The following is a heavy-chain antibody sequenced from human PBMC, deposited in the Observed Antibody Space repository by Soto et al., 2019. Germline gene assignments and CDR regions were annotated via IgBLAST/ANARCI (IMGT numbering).Heavy chain of an antibody. Sequence: QITLKESGPALVKPTQTLTLTCTFSGFSLSTSGVGVGWVRQPPGKALEWLALIYSNDDKRFSTSLRSRLTITKDTATNQVVLRMTTMNHVYTATYYCTHVRGSGLYGMDVWGQGTTVTVSS. CDR3: THVRGSGLYGMDV. D-gene: IGHD3-10*01. J-gene: IGHJ6*02. CDR2: IYSNDDK. CDR1: GFSLSTSGVG. V-gene: IGHV2-5*01.